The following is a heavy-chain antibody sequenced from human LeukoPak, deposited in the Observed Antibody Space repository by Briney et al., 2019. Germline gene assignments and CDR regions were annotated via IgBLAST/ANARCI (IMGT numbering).Heavy chain of an antibody. D-gene: IGHD1-1*01. Sequence: GGSLRLSCAASGFTFSSYSMNWVRQAPGKELEWVSSISSSSSYIYYADSVKGRFTISRDNAKNSLYLQMNSLRAEDTAVYYCAREDELFDAFDIWGQGTMVTVSS. J-gene: IGHJ3*02. CDR3: AREDELFDAFDI. CDR2: ISSSSSYI. V-gene: IGHV3-21*01. CDR1: GFTFSSYS.